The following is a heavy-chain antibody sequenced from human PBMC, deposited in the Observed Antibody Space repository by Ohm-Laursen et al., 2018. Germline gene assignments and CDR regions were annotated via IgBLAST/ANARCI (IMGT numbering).Heavy chain of an antibody. V-gene: IGHV3-23*01. J-gene: IGHJ3*02. CDR3: VWTSHI. CDR1: GFSFSSYA. CDR2: ISDSGGGT. Sequence: SLRLSCSASGFSFSSYAMGWVRQAPGKGLEWVSTISDSGGGTYYADSVKGRFTISRDNSKNTLYLQMNSLRAEDTAVYYCVWTSHIWGQGTMVTVSS. D-gene: IGHD2-21*01.